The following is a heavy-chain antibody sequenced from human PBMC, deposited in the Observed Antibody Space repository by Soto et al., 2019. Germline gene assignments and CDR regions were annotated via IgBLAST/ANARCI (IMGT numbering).Heavy chain of an antibody. D-gene: IGHD4-17*01. Sequence: ASVKVSCKASGYTFTGYYLHWVRQAPGQGLEWMGWLNPNSGGTKLAQKFQGWVTMTRDTSISTAYLELSRLRSDDTAVYYCARDAVTVTPAYFDSWGQGTLVTVFS. J-gene: IGHJ4*02. V-gene: IGHV1-2*04. CDR2: LNPNSGGT. CDR3: ARDAVTVTPAYFDS. CDR1: GYTFTGYY.